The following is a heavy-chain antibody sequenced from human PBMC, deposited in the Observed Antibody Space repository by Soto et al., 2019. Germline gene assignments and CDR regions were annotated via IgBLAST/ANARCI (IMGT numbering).Heavy chain of an antibody. CDR2: VYYRGRS. CDR3: VRQRTPVPTQAYFDY. V-gene: IGHV4-39*01. Sequence: SETLSLTCTVSGGSVTNSSYYWGWIRQSPGKGLEWIGSVYYRGRSYSKSSVKSRVTISVDTSKNRSSLSLNSVTASDTAVYFCVRQRTPVPTQAYFDYWGPGALVTVSS. J-gene: IGHJ4*02. D-gene: IGHD2-15*01. CDR1: GGSVTNSSYY.